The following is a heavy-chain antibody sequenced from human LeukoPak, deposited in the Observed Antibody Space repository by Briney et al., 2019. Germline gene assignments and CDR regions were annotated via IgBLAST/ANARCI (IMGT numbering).Heavy chain of an antibody. D-gene: IGHD2-2*01. V-gene: IGHV3-53*01. CDR2: VYSGGTT. CDR3: TSRVVVPAAISDY. CDR1: GFTVSSKH. Sequence: GGSLRLSCAASGFTVSSKHMTWVRKPPGKGLEWVSVVYSGGTTYYADSVKGRFTISKDNSNNTLYLQMNSLRAEDTAVYYCTSRVVVPAAISDYWGQGTLVTVSS. J-gene: IGHJ4*02.